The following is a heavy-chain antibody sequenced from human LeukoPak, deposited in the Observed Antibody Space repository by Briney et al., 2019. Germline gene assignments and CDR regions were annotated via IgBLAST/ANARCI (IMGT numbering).Heavy chain of an antibody. J-gene: IGHJ4*02. D-gene: IGHD4/OR15-4a*01. CDR3: ARGLWWGYSPPRGFDY. CDR2: ISSSGSTI. Sequence: GGSLRLSCAASGFTFSSYEMNWVRQAPGKGLEWVSYISSSGSTIYYADSVKGRFTISRDNSKNTLYLQMNSLRAEDTAVYYCARGLWWGYSPPRGFDYWGQGTLVTVSS. V-gene: IGHV3-48*03. CDR1: GFTFSSYE.